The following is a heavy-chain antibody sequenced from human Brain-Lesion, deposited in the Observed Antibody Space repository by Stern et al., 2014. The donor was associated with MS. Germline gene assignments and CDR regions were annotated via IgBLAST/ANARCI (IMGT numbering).Heavy chain of an antibody. CDR1: GFTFGNYW. V-gene: IGHV3-7*01. J-gene: IGHJ6*02. CDR3: ARVYNTIYGIVTQRGSGMDV. Sequence: VQLVGSGAGLGQPGGSLTISCTASGFTFGNYWMPWVRQAPGKGLDWVGNIKEDGTDKHYADSLKGRFTLSGDNSRNSSYLQSDSLGVEETALYYGARVYNTIYGIVTQRGSGMDVWGQGTTVIVSS. D-gene: IGHD3-3*01. CDR2: IKEDGTDK.